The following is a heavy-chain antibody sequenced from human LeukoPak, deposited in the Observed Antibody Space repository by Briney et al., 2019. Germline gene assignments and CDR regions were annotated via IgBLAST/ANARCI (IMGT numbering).Heavy chain of an antibody. CDR1: GFTLSSYA. J-gene: IGHJ4*02. Sequence: GGSLRLSCAASGFTLSSYAMSWVRQGPGKGLEWVSAISVSGNTYHADSVKGRFTISRDSSKNTLYLQMNSLRAEDTAVYYCAREFGTMIVVAHFDYWGQGTLVTVSS. D-gene: IGHD3-22*01. CDR3: AREFGTMIVVAHFDY. V-gene: IGHV3-23*01. CDR2: ISVSGNT.